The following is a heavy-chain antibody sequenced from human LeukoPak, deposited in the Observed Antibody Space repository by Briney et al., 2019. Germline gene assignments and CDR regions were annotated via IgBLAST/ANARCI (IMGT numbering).Heavy chain of an antibody. CDR2: IYFTGST. Sequence: SETLSLTCTVSGGSISSSSYYWGWIRQPPGKGLEWIGSIYFTGSTYYNPSPKSRVTIAVDTSKNQISLKLSSVTAADTAVYYCASAHYPIAAADNWFDPWGQGTLVTVSS. D-gene: IGHD6-13*01. J-gene: IGHJ5*02. CDR3: ASAHYPIAAADNWFDP. V-gene: IGHV4-39*01. CDR1: GGSISSSSYY.